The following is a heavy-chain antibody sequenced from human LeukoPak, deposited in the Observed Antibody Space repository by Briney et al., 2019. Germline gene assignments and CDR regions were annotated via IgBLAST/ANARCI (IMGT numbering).Heavy chain of an antibody. V-gene: IGHV3-23*01. CDR3: APKLPIVGATWPGINTN. D-gene: IGHD1-26*01. J-gene: IGHJ4*02. CDR1: GFTFSSYA. Sequence: GGSLRLSCAASGFTFSSYAMSWGRQAPGKGLEWVSAISGSGGSTYYADSVKGRFTISRDNSKNTLYLQMNSLRAEDTAVYYCAPKLPIVGATWPGINTNWGQGTLVTVSS. CDR2: ISGSGGST.